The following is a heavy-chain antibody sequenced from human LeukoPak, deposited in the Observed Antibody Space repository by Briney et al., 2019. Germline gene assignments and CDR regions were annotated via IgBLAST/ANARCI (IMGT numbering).Heavy chain of an antibody. Sequence: GESLKISCRVSGYKFPDYWIAWVRQMPGKGLEWMGTIYPRDSRVKYSPSFQGQVTLSADESITTAYIEWSSLKASDSAMYYCARGNTEHFLGPPFLDSWGQGTLVTVSS. D-gene: IGHD3-16*01. CDR2: IYPRDSRV. CDR3: ARGNTEHFLGPPFLDS. J-gene: IGHJ4*02. V-gene: IGHV5-51*01. CDR1: GYKFPDYW.